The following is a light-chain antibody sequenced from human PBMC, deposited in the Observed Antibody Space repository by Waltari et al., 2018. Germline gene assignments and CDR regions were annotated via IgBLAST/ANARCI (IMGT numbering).Light chain of an antibody. J-gene: IGLJ3*02. Sequence: QSVLTQPPSVSGAPGQRVTISCTGSGSNIGAGYDVHWYQQPPRAAPKLLIYGSTSRPVGVPDRFFGSTSGTSASLVIIVLQAEDEGDYYCQSYDTSLSVVFGGGTKLTVL. CDR2: GST. CDR1: GSNIGAGYD. V-gene: IGLV1-40*01. CDR3: QSYDTSLSVV.